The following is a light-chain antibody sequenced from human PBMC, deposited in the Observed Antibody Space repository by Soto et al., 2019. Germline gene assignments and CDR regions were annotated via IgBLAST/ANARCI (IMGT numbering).Light chain of an antibody. CDR3: QQYNNWPPYT. J-gene: IGKJ2*01. CDR2: GAS. CDR1: QSVSSN. V-gene: IGKV3-15*01. Sequence: EIVMTQSPATLSVSPGERVTLSCRASQSVSSNLAWYQQKPGQAPRLLIYGASTRATGIPARFSGSASGTEFTLTISSLQSEDFAVYYCQQYNNWPPYTFGQGTKLEIK.